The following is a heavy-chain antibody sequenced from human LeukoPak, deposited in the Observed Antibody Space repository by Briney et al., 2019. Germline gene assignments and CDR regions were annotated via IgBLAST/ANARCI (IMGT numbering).Heavy chain of an antibody. Sequence: SQTLSLTCTVSGGSISSGGYYWSWIRQPPGKGLEWIGYIYHSGSTYYNPSLKSRVTISVDRSKNQFSLKLSSVTAADTAVYYCARDGDSSSYYYYALDIWGPGTLVTVSS. CDR1: GGSISSGGYY. CDR3: ARDGDSSSYYYYALDI. V-gene: IGHV4-30-2*01. J-gene: IGHJ3*02. D-gene: IGHD3-22*01. CDR2: IYHSGST.